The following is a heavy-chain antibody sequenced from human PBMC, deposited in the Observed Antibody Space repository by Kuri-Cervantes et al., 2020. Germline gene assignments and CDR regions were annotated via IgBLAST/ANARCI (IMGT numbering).Heavy chain of an antibody. V-gene: IGHV4-39*01. J-gene: IGHJ4*02. CDR2: IYYSGST. CDR1: GGSISSSSYY. Sequence: SETLSLTCTVSGGSISSSSYYWGWIRQPPGKGLEWIGSIYYSGSTYYNPSLKSRVTISVDTSKNQFSLKLSSVTAADTAVYYCASVEAAAGIRADYWGQGTLVTVSS. CDR3: ASVEAAAGIRADY. D-gene: IGHD6-13*01.